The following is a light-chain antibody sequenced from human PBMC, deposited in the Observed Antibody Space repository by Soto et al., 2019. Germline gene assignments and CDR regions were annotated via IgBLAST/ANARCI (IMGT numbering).Light chain of an antibody. J-gene: IGKJ1*01. CDR1: QSISIW. Sequence: DIQMTQSPSTLSAFVGDRVTITCRARQSISIWLAWYQQKPGKAPKLLIYAASTLQSGVPSRFSGSGSGTEFTLTISSLQPDDFATYYCQHYNSYSEAFGQGTKVDIK. CDR2: AAS. V-gene: IGKV1-5*01. CDR3: QHYNSYSEA.